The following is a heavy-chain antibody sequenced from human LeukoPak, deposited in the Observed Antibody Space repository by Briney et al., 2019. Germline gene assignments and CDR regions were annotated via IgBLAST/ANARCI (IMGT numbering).Heavy chain of an antibody. Sequence: ASVKVSCKASGYTFTSYDINWVRQATGQGLEWMGWMNPNSGNTGYAQKFQGRVTMTRNTSISTAYMELSSLRSEGTAVYYCVRAARGASSWYSDWGQGTRVTVSS. J-gene: IGHJ4*02. CDR2: MNPNSGNT. D-gene: IGHD6-13*01. CDR3: VRAARGASSWYSD. V-gene: IGHV1-8*01. CDR1: GYTFTSYD.